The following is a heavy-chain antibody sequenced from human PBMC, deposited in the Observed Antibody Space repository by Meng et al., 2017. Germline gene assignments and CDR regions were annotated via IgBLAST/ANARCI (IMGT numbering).Heavy chain of an antibody. CDR2: IYSGGST. CDR3: ARGGSYYSY. J-gene: IGHJ4*02. Sequence: EVRSVETGGGLTPPGGSLRSSCAASGFTVSSNYMSWVRQAPGKGLEWVSVIYSGGSTYYADSVKGRFTISRDNSKNTLYLQMNSLRAEDTAVYYCARGGSYYSYWGQGTLVTVSS. D-gene: IGHD1-26*01. V-gene: IGHV3-53*02. CDR1: GFTVSSNY.